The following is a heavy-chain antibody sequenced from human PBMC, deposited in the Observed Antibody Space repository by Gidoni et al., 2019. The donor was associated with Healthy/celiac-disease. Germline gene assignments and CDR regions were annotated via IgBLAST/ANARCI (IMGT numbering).Heavy chain of an antibody. CDR1: GGSISSYY. CDR2: IYTSGST. V-gene: IGHV4-4*07. D-gene: IGHD4-17*01. Sequence: QVQLQESGPGLVKPSETLSLTCTVSGGSISSYYWSWIRQPAGTGLEWIGRIYTSGSTNYNPSLKSRVTMSVDTSKNQFSLKLSSVTAADTAVYYCARGTTVTTMNAFDIWGQGTMVTVSS. CDR3: ARGTTVTTMNAFDI. J-gene: IGHJ3*02.